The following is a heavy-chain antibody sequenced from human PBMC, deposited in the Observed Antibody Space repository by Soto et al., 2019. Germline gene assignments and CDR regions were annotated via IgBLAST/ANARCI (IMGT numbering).Heavy chain of an antibody. V-gene: IGHV3-66*01. Sequence: GGSLRLSCAASGFTVSSTYMNWVRQAPGKGLEWLSVLYTDGATNYADSVRGRFTISRDNSGNTVSLQMNYLTAEDTAVYYCAREGVVNRYFYYLDVWGKGTTVTVSS. CDR3: AREGVVNRYFYYLDV. D-gene: IGHD6-6*01. J-gene: IGHJ6*03. CDR1: GFTVSSTY. CDR2: LYTDGAT.